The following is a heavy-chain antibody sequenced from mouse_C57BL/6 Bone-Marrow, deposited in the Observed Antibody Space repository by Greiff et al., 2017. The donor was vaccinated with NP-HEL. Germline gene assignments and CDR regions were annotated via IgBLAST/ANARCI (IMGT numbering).Heavy chain of an antibody. CDR3: ARWNYYGSWFAY. CDR2: INPGSGGT. CDR1: GYAFTNYL. Sequence: QVHVKQSGAELVRPGTSVKVSCKASGYAFTNYLIEWVKQRPGQGLEWIGVINPGSGGTNYNEKFKGKATLTADKSSSTAYMQLSSLTSEDSAVYFCARWNYYGSWFAYWGQGTLVTVSA. D-gene: IGHD1-1*01. J-gene: IGHJ3*01. V-gene: IGHV1-54*01.